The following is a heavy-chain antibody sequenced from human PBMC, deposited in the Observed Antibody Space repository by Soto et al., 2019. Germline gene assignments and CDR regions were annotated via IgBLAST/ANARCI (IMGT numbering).Heavy chain of an antibody. D-gene: IGHD5-12*01. J-gene: IGHJ4*02. CDR3: AIEWTLMATISPVF. Sequence: GGSLRLSCVASGFTFSSNGMSWVRQAPGKGLEWVSAISGSDASTYYADSVRGRFTISRDNSKNTIFLQLNSLTAEDTAVYYCAIEWTLMATISPVFWCQGLLVTVSS. V-gene: IGHV3-23*01. CDR2: ISGSDAST. CDR1: GFTFSSNG.